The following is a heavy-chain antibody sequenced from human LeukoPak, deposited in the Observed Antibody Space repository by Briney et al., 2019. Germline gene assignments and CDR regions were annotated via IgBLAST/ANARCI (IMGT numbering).Heavy chain of an antibody. J-gene: IGHJ4*02. D-gene: IGHD4-11*01. CDR3: AKDAQRGFDYSNSLEY. CDR1: GFSFSAYG. Sequence: GGSLRLSCAASGFSFSAYGMHWVRQAPGKGLEWVAVIWSDGTEKYYGDAVKGRFTISRDNSRNTLYLQTNSLRGEDTAVYYCAKDAQRGFDYSNSLEYWGQGTLVTVSS. CDR2: IWSDGTEK. V-gene: IGHV3-33*06.